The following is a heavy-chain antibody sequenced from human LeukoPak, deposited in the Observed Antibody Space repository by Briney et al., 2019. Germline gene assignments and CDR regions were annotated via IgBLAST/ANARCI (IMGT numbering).Heavy chain of an antibody. CDR2: IIPILGIA. CDR1: GGTFSSYA. Sequence: ASVKVSCKASGGTFSSYAISWVRQAPGQGLEWMGRIIPILGIANYAQKFQGRVTMTEDTSTDTAYMELSSLRSEDTAVYYCATAAMVHYWGQGTLVTVSS. D-gene: IGHD3-10*01. CDR3: ATAAMVHY. J-gene: IGHJ4*02. V-gene: IGHV1-69*04.